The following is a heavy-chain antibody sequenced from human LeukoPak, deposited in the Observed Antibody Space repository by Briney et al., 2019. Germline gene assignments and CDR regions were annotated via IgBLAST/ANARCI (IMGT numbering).Heavy chain of an antibody. Sequence: GASVNVSCKVSGYTLTELSMHWVRQAPGKGLEWMGGFDPEDGETIYAQKFQGRVTMTEDTSTDTAYMELSSLRSEDTAVYYCATDPSGSSWYFVAFDIWGQGTMVTVSS. CDR2: FDPEDGET. D-gene: IGHD6-13*01. CDR3: ATDPSGSSWYFVAFDI. J-gene: IGHJ3*02. CDR1: GYTLTELS. V-gene: IGHV1-24*01.